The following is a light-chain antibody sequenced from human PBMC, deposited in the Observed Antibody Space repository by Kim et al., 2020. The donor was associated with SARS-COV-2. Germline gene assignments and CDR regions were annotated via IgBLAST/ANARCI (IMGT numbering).Light chain of an antibody. CDR1: NIGSKS. V-gene: IGLV3-21*04. J-gene: IGLJ2*01. CDR3: QVWDSSSDHVV. CDR2: YDS. Sequence: PGKTARITCGGNNIGSKSVHWYQQKPGQAPVLVIYYDSDRPSGIPERFSGANSGNTATLTISRVEAGDEADYYCQVWDSSSDHVVFGGGTQLTVL.